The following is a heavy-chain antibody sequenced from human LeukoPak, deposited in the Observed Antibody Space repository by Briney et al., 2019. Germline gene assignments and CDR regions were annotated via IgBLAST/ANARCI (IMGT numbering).Heavy chain of an antibody. V-gene: IGHV4-59*01. CDR3: ARGNDFWSGSFDP. J-gene: IGHJ5*02. CDR1: GGSISSYY. Sequence: KPSETLSLTCTVSGGSISSYYWSWIRQPPGKGLEWTGYIYYSGSTNYNPSLKSRVTISVDTSKNQFSLKLSSVTAADTAVYYCARGNDFWSGSFDPWGQGTLVTVSS. D-gene: IGHD3-3*01. CDR2: IYYSGST.